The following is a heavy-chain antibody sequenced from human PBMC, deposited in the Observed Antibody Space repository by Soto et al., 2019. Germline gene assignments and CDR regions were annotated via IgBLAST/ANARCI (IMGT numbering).Heavy chain of an antibody. V-gene: IGHV4-61*08. CDR3: ARNSGAPAAMED. CDR2: IYYSGST. D-gene: IGHD2-2*01. J-gene: IGHJ4*02. Sequence: PSWSLSLTCALAGGSISSGGYYWSWIRQPPGKGLEWIGYIYYSGSTNYNPSLKSRVTISVDTSKNQFSLKLSSVTAADTAVYYCARNSGAPAAMEDWGQGTLVTVSS. CDR1: GGSISSGGYY.